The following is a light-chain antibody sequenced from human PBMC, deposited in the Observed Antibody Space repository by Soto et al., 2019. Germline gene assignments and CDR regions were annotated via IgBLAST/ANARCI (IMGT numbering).Light chain of an antibody. CDR1: QGIGTY. Sequence: IQLTQSPSSLSASVGDRVTVTCRASQGIGTYLVWYQQKSGKAPKLLIFAASSLQSGVPSRFSGSRSGPDFTLTISSLQPEDFATYYCQQSYSSPPTFGQGTKVDIK. CDR2: AAS. CDR3: QQSYSSPPT. V-gene: IGKV1-39*01. J-gene: IGKJ1*01.